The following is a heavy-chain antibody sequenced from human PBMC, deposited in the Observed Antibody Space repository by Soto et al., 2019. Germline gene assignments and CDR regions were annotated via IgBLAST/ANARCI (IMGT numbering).Heavy chain of an antibody. V-gene: IGHV4-59*08. Sequence: SETLSLTCTVSGDSISSDYWSWIRQPPGKGLEWIGYTYYSGLTNTNPSLKSRLTISVDTSKNQFSLKVGSVTAADTAVYYCASSSLYGMDVWGQGTTVTVSS. CDR1: GDSISSDY. CDR3: ASSSLYGMDV. J-gene: IGHJ6*02. CDR2: TYYSGLT.